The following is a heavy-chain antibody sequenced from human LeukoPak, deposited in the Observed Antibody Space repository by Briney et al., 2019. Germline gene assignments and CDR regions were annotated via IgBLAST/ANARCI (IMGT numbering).Heavy chain of an antibody. CDR2: ISSSGSTI. D-gene: IGHD6-19*01. V-gene: IGHV3-11*04. CDR3: ARDSNDGWYGPRRVFDY. J-gene: IGHJ4*02. CDR1: GFTFSDYY. Sequence: GGSLRLSCAASGFTFSDYYMSWIRQAPGKGLEWVSYISSSGSTIYYADSVKGRFTISRDNAKNSLYLQMNSLRAEDTAVYYCARDSNDGWYGPRRVFDYWGQGTLVTVSS.